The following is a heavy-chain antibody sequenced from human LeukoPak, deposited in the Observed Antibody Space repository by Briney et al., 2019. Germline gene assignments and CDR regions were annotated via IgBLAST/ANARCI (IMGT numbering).Heavy chain of an antibody. Sequence: GSSVKVSCKASGGTFSSYAISWVRQAPGQRLEWMGGIIPIFGTANYAQKFQGRVTITTDESTSTAYMELSSLRSEDTAVYCCASPQYYDFWSGYYEFDYWGQGTPVTVSS. CDR3: ASPQYYDFWSGYYEFDY. D-gene: IGHD3-3*01. V-gene: IGHV1-69*05. CDR2: IIPIFGTA. J-gene: IGHJ4*02. CDR1: GGTFSSYA.